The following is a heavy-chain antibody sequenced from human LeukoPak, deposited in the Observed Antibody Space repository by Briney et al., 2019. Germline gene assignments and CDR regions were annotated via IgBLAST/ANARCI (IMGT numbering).Heavy chain of an antibody. D-gene: IGHD5-18*01. CDR1: GFTFNRYW. Sequence: PGGSLRLSCAASGFTFNRYWMHWVRQAPGEGPVGGAHILNDGGSTSYADSVKGRFTISRDNAKNTLSLQMNGLRAEDTAVYYCVRHNYGYDYWGQGTPVTVSS. J-gene: IGHJ4*02. CDR2: ILNDGGST. CDR3: VRHNYGYDY. V-gene: IGHV3-74*01.